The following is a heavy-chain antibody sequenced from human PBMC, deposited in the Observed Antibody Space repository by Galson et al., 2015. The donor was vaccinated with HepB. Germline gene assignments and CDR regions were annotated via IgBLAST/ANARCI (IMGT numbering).Heavy chain of an antibody. CDR3: ARGYCGGDCYEGFYFDY. D-gene: IGHD2-21*02. J-gene: IGHJ4*02. CDR1: GFTVSSYY. V-gene: IGHV3-53*01. CDR2: IYSGGST. Sequence: SLRLSCAASGFTVSSYYMRWVRQAPGKGLEWVSVIYSGGSTYYADSVKGRFTISRDNSKNTLYLQMNSLRAEDTAVYYCARGYCGGDCYEGFYFDYWGQGTLVTVSS.